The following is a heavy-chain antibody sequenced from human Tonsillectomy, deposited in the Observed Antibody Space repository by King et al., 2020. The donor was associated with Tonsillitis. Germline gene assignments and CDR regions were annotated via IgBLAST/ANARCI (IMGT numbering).Heavy chain of an antibody. V-gene: IGHV3-49*03. Sequence: VQLVESGGGLVQPGRSLRLSCTASGFTFGDYGMSWFRQAPGKGLEWVGFIRSKAYGGTAEYAASVKGRFTISRDDSKSIAYLQMSSLKTEDTAVYYCTRDHRGQLERFFWYFDLWGRGTLVTVSS. J-gene: IGHJ2*01. CDR3: TRDHRGQLERFFWYFDL. CDR2: IRSKAYGGTA. CDR1: GFTFGDYG. D-gene: IGHD1-1*01.